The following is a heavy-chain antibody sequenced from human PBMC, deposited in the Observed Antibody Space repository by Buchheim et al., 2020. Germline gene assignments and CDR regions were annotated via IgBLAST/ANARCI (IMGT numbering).Heavy chain of an antibody. CDR1: GFTFSNYA. Sequence: QVQLVESGGGLVQPGRSLRLSCAASGFTFSNYAMHWVRQAPGKGLEWVAIISYDGGNKYYADSVKGRFTISRDNSKNTLYLKMNSLRDEDTAVYYCASGSDRGAGTHFDYYYYMDVWGKGT. CDR3: ASGSDRGAGTHFDYYYYMDV. V-gene: IGHV3-30-3*01. CDR2: ISYDGGNK. J-gene: IGHJ6*03. D-gene: IGHD3-10*01.